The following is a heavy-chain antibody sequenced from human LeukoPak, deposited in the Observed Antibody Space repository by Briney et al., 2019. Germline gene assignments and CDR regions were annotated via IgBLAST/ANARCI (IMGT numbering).Heavy chain of an antibody. V-gene: IGHV3-23*01. CDR2: ISASGGST. J-gene: IGHJ4*02. D-gene: IGHD6-19*01. CDR3: AKSGSGSYGYYFDY. Sequence: GGSLRLSCAASGFTFSIYAMSWVRQAPGKGLEWVSSISASGGSTYDADSVKGRFTISRDISKNTLYLQMNSLRAEDPAVYYCAKSGSGSYGYYFDYWGQGTLVTVSS. CDR1: GFTFSIYA.